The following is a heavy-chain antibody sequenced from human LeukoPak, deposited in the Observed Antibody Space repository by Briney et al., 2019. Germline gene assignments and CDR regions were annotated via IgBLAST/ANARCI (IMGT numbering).Heavy chain of an antibody. Sequence: GGSLRLSCAASRFTFSSYAMSWVRQAPGKGLEWVSAISGSGGSTYYADSVKGRFTISRDNSKNTLYLQMNSLRAEDTAVYYCAKDKGYSGYEEYFQHWGQGTLVTVSS. CDR1: RFTFSSYA. V-gene: IGHV3-23*01. CDR2: ISGSGGST. J-gene: IGHJ1*01. D-gene: IGHD5-12*01. CDR3: AKDKGYSGYEEYFQH.